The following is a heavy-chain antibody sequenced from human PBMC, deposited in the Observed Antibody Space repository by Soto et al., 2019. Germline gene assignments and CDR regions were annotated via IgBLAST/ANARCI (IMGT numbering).Heavy chain of an antibody. J-gene: IGHJ5*02. V-gene: IGHV1-3*01. CDR3: AREAPRAKYQLLWRYNWFDP. D-gene: IGHD2-2*01. Sequence: KFQGRVTITRDTSASTAYMELSSLRSEDTAVYYCAREAPRAKYQLLWRYNWFDPWGQGTLVTVSS.